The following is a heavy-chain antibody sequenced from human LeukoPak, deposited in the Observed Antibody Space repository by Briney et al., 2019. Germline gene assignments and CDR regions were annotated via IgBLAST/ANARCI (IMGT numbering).Heavy chain of an antibody. CDR1: GGSISSYY. CDR2: IYYSGST. CDR3: ARGPITLTVPFDY. J-gene: IGHJ4*02. Sequence: SETLSLTCTVSGGSISSYYWSWIRQPPGKGLEWIGYIYYSGSTNYNPSLKSRVTISVDTSKNQFSLKLSSVTAADTAVYYCARGPITLTVPFDYWGQGTLVTVSS. V-gene: IGHV4-59*01. D-gene: IGHD3-22*01.